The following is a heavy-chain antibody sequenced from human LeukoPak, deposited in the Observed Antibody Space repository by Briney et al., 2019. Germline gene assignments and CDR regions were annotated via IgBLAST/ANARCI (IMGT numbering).Heavy chain of an antibody. J-gene: IGHJ6*03. Sequence: SETLSLTCTVSGGSISSGGYYWSWIRQPPGKGLEWIGYIYHSGSTYYNPSLKSRVTISVDRSKNQFSLKLSSVTAADTAVYYCARGVNVAQQLVLYYMDVWGKGTTVTVSS. D-gene: IGHD6-13*01. CDR1: GGSISSGGYY. CDR3: ARGVNVAQQLVLYYMDV. V-gene: IGHV4-30-2*01. CDR2: IYHSGST.